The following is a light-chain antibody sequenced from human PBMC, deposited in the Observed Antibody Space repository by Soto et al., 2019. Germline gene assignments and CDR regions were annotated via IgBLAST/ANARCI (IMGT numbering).Light chain of an antibody. CDR2: SNN. Sequence: QTVVTQPPSASGTPGQRVTISCSGSSSNIGSNTVNWYQQLPGTAPKLLIYSNNQRPSGVPDRFSGSKSGTSASLAISGLQSEDEGDYYCAAWDDSLFVVFGGGTKVTVL. CDR1: SSNIGSNT. V-gene: IGLV1-44*01. CDR3: AAWDDSLFVV. J-gene: IGLJ2*01.